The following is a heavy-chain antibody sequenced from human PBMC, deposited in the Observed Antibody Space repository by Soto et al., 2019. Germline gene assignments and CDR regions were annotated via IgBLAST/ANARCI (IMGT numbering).Heavy chain of an antibody. J-gene: IGHJ3*02. Sequence: QVQLVESGGGVVQPGRSLRLSCAASGFTFSSYAMHWVRQAPGKGLEWVAVISYDGSNKYYADSVKGRFTISRDNSKNTLYLQMNSLRAEDTAVYYCARGAYSGSYLSMHGAFDIWGQGTMVTVSS. V-gene: IGHV3-30-3*01. CDR2: ISYDGSNK. CDR1: GFTFSSYA. CDR3: ARGAYSGSYLSMHGAFDI. D-gene: IGHD1-26*01.